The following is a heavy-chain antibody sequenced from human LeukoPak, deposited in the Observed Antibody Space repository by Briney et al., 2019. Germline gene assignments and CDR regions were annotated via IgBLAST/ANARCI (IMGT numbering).Heavy chain of an antibody. CDR3: ARDLDWAFDY. CDR1: GFTFSSYS. V-gene: IGHV3-48*01. Sequence: QPGGSLRLSCATSGFTFSSYSMNWVRQAPGKGLEWVSYISTGSTNIKQADSVKGRSTISRDNAKNSLYLQMNSLRAEDTAVYYCARDLDWAFDYWGQGILVTVSS. D-gene: IGHD3-9*01. CDR2: ISTGSTNI. J-gene: IGHJ4*02.